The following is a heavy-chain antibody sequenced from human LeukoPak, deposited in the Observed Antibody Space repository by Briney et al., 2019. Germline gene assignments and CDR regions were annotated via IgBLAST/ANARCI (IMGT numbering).Heavy chain of an antibody. D-gene: IGHD3-3*01. V-gene: IGHV1-46*01. Sequence: ASVKVSCKASGYTFTSYYMHWVRQAPGQGLEWMGIINPSGGSTSYAQKFQGRVTMTRDTSTSTVYMELSSLRSEDTAVYYCARDAYYDFWSGYYPYYYYGMDVWGQGTTDTVSS. J-gene: IGHJ6*02. CDR3: ARDAYYDFWSGYYPYYYYGMDV. CDR2: INPSGGST. CDR1: GYTFTSYY.